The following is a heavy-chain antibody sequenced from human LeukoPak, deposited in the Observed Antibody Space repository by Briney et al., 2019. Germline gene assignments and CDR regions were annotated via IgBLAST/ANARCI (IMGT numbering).Heavy chain of an antibody. CDR3: ARDRPNWNYFEDY. J-gene: IGHJ4*02. Sequence: GGSLRLSCAASGFTFSSYWMSWVRQAPGKGLEWVANIKQDGSEKYYVDSVKGRFTISRDNAKNSLYLQMNSLRAEDTAVYYCARDRPNWNYFEDYWGQGTLVTVSS. V-gene: IGHV3-7*01. CDR1: GFTFSSYW. CDR2: IKQDGSEK. D-gene: IGHD1-7*01.